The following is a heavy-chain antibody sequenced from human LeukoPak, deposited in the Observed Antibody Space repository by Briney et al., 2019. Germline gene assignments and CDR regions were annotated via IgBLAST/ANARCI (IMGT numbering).Heavy chain of an antibody. CDR3: ARHYDSSGYYYLNY. V-gene: IGHV4-34*01. CDR2: INHSGST. CDR1: GGSFSGYY. D-gene: IGHD3-22*01. J-gene: IGHJ4*02. Sequence: PSETLSLTCAVYGGSFSGYYWSWIRQPPGKGLEWIGEINHSGSTNYNPSLKSRVTISVDTSKNQFSLKLSSVTAADTAVYYCARHYDSSGYYYLNYWGQGTLVTVSS.